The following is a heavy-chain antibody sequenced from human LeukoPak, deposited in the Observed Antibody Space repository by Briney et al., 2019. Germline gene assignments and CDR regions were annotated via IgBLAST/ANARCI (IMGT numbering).Heavy chain of an antibody. CDR3: AKEVALVTPRRGFDY. CDR1: GFTFSSYA. Sequence: PGGSLRLSCAASGFTFSSYAMSWVRQAPGKGLEWVSGISGSGGTTYYADSVKGRFTISRDNSKNTLYLQMNSLRAEDTAVFYCAKEVALVTPRRGFDYWGQGTRVTVSS. J-gene: IGHJ4*02. D-gene: IGHD2-21*02. V-gene: IGHV3-23*01. CDR2: ISGSGGTT.